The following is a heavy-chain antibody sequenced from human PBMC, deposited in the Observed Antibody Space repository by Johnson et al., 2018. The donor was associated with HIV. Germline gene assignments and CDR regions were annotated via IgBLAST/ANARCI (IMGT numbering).Heavy chain of an antibody. Sequence: QVQLVESGGGLVKPGGSLRLSCAASGFSFSDYYMSWIRQAPGKGLEWLSHISSSGSIIYYADSVKGRFTISRDNAKNSLLLQMNSLRTEDTGVYYCARREVVFGSYDNWDAFDIWGQGTMVTVSS. CDR3: ARREVVFGSYDNWDAFDI. J-gene: IGHJ3*02. CDR1: GFSFSDYY. CDR2: ISSSGSII. D-gene: IGHD1-1*01. V-gene: IGHV3-11*04.